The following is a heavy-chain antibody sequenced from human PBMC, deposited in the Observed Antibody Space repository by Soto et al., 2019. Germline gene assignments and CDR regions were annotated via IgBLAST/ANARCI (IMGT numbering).Heavy chain of an antibody. Sequence: TGGSLILSCTASGFTFGDYAMSWFRQAPGKGLEWVGFIRSKAYGGTTEYAASVKGRFTISRDDSKSIAYLQMNSLKTEDTAVYYCTRDSPTLGTTGDAFDIWGQGTMVTVSS. D-gene: IGHD2-8*02. CDR1: GFTFGDYA. CDR2: IRSKAYGGTT. J-gene: IGHJ3*02. V-gene: IGHV3-49*03. CDR3: TRDSPTLGTTGDAFDI.